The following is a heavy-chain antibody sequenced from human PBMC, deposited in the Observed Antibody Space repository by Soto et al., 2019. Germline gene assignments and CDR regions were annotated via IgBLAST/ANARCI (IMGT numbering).Heavy chain of an antibody. D-gene: IGHD6-13*01. Sequence: GESLKISCKGSGYSFTSYWIGWVRQMPWKGLEWVGIIYPGDSDTRYSPSFQGQVTISADKSISTAYLQWSSLKASDTAMYYCASSVAAAGTDYYYYGMDVWGQGTTVTAPS. CDR2: IYPGDSDT. J-gene: IGHJ6*02. V-gene: IGHV5-51*01. CDR3: ASSVAAAGTDYYYYGMDV. CDR1: GYSFTSYW.